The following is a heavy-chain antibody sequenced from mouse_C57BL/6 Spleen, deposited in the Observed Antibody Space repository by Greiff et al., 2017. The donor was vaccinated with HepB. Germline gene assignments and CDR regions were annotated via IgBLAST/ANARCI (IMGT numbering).Heavy chain of an antibody. CDR3: ARRGQAAMDY. D-gene: IGHD3-3*01. CDR1: GYTFTDYY. J-gene: IGHJ4*01. CDR2: INPNNGGT. V-gene: IGHV1-26*01. Sequence: VQLQQSGPELVKPGASVKISCKASGYTFTDYYMNWVKQSHGKSLEWIGDINPNNGGTSYNQKFKGKATLTVDKSSSTAYMELRSLTSEDSAVYYCARRGQAAMDYWGQGTSVTVSS.